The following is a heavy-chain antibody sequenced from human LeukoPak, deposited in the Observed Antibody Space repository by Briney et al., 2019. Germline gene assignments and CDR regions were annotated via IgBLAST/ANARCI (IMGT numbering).Heavy chain of an antibody. V-gene: IGHV3-23*01. D-gene: IGHD3-10*01. Sequence: GGSLRLSCAASGFSFSTYAMSWVRQAPGKGLEWVSSIIATGDSTYYADSVKGRFTISRDNSKNTLYLQMNSLRAEDTAIYYRAKDLRTYGSGIYRLPTVIFNYWGQGTLVTVSS. CDR1: GFSFSTYA. J-gene: IGHJ4*02. CDR3: AKDLRTYGSGIYRLPTVIFNY. CDR2: IIATGDST.